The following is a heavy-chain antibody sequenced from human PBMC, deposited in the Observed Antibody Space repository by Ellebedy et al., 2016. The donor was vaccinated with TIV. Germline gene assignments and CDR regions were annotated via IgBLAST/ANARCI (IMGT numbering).Heavy chain of an antibody. D-gene: IGHD3-10*01. CDR1: GYRFDDYA. V-gene: IGHV3-9*01. J-gene: IGHJ4*02. Sequence: GGSLRLSCAASGYRFDDYAMHWVRQPPGKGLEWVSGISWSSGHIGYADSVKGRFTISRDNAKNSLYLQMNSLRPEDTAMYYCAKDGDSYGSGSYFHYWGQGILVTVSS. CDR3: AKDGDSYGSGSYFHY. CDR2: ISWSSGHI.